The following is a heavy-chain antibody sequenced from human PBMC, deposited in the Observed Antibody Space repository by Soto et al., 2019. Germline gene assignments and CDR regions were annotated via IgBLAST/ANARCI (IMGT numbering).Heavy chain of an antibody. CDR3: ARAEADCGGDWYFIHDY. CDR1: GGSISSYY. V-gene: IGHV4-59*01. J-gene: IGHJ4*02. D-gene: IGHD2-21*02. Sequence: RSLTCTVSGGSISSYYWSWIRQPPGKGLEWIGYVYYSGSTNYNPSLKSRVTISVDTSKNQFSLKLSSVTAADTAVYYCARAEADCGGDWYFIHDYGGQGTLVTF. CDR2: VYYSGST.